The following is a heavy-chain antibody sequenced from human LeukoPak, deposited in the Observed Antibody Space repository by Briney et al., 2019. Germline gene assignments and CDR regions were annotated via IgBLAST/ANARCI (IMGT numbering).Heavy chain of an antibody. Sequence: PGGSLRLSCAASGFTFSNYWMSWVRQAPGKGLEWVANIKQDGTQKFYVDSVKGRFTISRDNAKNSLYLQMNSLRAEDTAVYYCVRDWGYDSSGYWQKYFDTWGQGTLVTVSS. V-gene: IGHV3-7*01. CDR2: IKQDGTQK. J-gene: IGHJ4*02. CDR3: VRDWGYDSSGYWQKYFDT. D-gene: IGHD3-22*01. CDR1: GFTFSNYW.